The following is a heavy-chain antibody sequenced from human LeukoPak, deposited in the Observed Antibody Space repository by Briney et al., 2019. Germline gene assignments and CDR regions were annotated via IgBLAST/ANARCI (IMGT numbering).Heavy chain of an antibody. D-gene: IGHD1-14*01. CDR2: INHSGST. CDR1: GGSFSGYY. V-gene: IGHV4-34*01. J-gene: IGHJ6*02. CDR3: TRSGLTGMRKYPRPDYYYYGMDV. Sequence: SETLSLTCAVYGGSFSGYYWSWIRQPPGKGLEWIGEINHSGSTNYNPSLKSRVTISVDTSKNQFSLKLSSVTAADTAVYFCTRSGLTGMRKYPRPDYYYYGMDVWGPGTAVTVSS.